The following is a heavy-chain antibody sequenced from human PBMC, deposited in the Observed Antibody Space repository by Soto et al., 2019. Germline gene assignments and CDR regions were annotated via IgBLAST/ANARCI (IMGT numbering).Heavy chain of an antibody. CDR1: GFTFTSSA. D-gene: IGHD3-10*01. J-gene: IGHJ3*02. CDR2: IVVGSGNT. CDR3: AAGFRPSDAFDI. Sequence: ASVKVSCKASGFTFTSSAMQWVRQARGQRLEWIGWIVVGSGNTNYAQKFQERVTITRDMSTSTAYMELSSLRSEDTAVYYCAAGFRPSDAFDIWGQGTMVTVSS. V-gene: IGHV1-58*02.